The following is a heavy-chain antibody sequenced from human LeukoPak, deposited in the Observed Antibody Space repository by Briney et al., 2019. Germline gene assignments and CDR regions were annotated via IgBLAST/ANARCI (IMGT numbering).Heavy chain of an antibody. CDR3: AKDSGWYYFDY. D-gene: IGHD6-19*01. CDR1: GFTFSSYA. CDR2: LSGGGGST. Sequence: PGGSLRLSCAASGFTFSSYAMRWVRQAPGKGLAWVSALSGGGGSTYYADSVKGRFTISRDNTKNTLYLQMSSLRAEDTAVYYCAKDSGWYYFDYWGQGTLVTVSS. J-gene: IGHJ4*02. V-gene: IGHV3-23*01.